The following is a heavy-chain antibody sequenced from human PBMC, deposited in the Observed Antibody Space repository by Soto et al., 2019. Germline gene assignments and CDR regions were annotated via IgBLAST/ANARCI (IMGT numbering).Heavy chain of an antibody. J-gene: IGHJ4*02. CDR1: GFTFSSYA. D-gene: IGHD3-10*01. CDR3: AKLGAYMVRGVIITNPFDY. CDR2: ISGSGGST. Sequence: GGSLRLSCAASGFTFSSYAMSWVRQAPGKELEWVSAISGSGGSTYYADSVKGRFTISRDNSKNTLYLQMNSLRAEDTAVYYCAKLGAYMVRGVIITNPFDYWGQGTLVTVSS. V-gene: IGHV3-23*01.